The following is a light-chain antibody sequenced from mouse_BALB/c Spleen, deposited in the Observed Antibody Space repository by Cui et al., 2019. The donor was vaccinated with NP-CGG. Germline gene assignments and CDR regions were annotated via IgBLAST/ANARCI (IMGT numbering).Light chain of an antibody. Sequence: QAVVTQDSALTTSPGETVTLTCRSSTGAVTTSNYANWVQEKPDHLFTGLIGGTNNRAPGVPAIFSGSLIGDKAALTITGAQTEDEAIYFCALWYSNHWVFGGGTKLTVL. V-gene: IGLV1*01. CDR1: TGAVTTSNY. CDR2: GTN. CDR3: ALWYSNHWV. J-gene: IGLJ1*01.